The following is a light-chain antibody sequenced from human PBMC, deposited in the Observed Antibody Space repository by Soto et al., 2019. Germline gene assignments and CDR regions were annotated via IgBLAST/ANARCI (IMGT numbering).Light chain of an antibody. CDR2: DTS. J-gene: IGKJ1*01. CDR3: QLYGSSRWT. V-gene: IGKV3-20*01. Sequence: EIVLTQSPGTLSLSPGERATLSCRASQSISGNYLHWYQQRPGQAPRLLIYDTSTRAAGIAARFSGSGSGTEFTLTISRLEPEDFAVYFCQLYGSSRWTFGQGTKVDIK. CDR1: QSISGNY.